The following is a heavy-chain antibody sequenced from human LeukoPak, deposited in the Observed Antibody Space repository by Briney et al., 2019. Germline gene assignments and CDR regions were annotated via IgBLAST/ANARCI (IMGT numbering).Heavy chain of an antibody. D-gene: IGHD3-22*01. Sequence: GGSLRLSCAASGFTFSNYAMTWVRQAPGKGLEWVSALSGSGGSAYYADSVKGRFTISRDNSKNTLYLQMNSLRAEDTAVYYCAKGRYESSGFNWAAWGQGTLVTVSS. CDR3: AKGRYESSGFNWAA. J-gene: IGHJ4*02. CDR2: LSGSGGSA. V-gene: IGHV3-23*01. CDR1: GFTFSNYA.